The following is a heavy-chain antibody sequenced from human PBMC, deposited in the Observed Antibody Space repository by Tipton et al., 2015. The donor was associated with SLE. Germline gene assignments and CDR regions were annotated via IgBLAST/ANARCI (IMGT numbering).Heavy chain of an antibody. V-gene: IGHV4-34*01. D-gene: IGHD3-3*01. CDR3: ARAYPYDFWSGSLDY. Sequence: TLSLTCAAYGGSFSGYYWSWIRQPPGKGLEWIGEINHSGSTNYNPSLKSRVTISVDTSENQFSLKLSSVTAADTAVYYCARAYPYDFWSGSLDYWGQGTLVTVSS. CDR2: INHSGST. CDR1: GGSFSGYY. J-gene: IGHJ4*02.